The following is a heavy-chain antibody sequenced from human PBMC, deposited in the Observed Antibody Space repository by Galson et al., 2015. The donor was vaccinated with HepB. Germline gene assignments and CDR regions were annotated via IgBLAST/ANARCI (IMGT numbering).Heavy chain of an antibody. V-gene: IGHV3-66*01. CDR3: ARDVSGGYWVEY. J-gene: IGHJ4*02. D-gene: IGHD2-8*02. CDR1: GFTVSTNY. Sequence: SLRLSCAASGFTVSTNYMRWVRQAPGKGLEWVSAIYAGGTTYYADSVKGRFTISRDNSKNTLYLQMNSLRAEDTAVYYCARDVSGGYWVEYWGQGILVSVSS. CDR2: IYAGGTT.